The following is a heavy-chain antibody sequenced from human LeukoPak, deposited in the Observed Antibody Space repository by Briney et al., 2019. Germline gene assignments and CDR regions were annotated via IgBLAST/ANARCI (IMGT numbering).Heavy chain of an antibody. J-gene: IGHJ4*02. CDR2: ISNDGRSK. D-gene: IGHD6-19*01. V-gene: IGHV3-30*18. Sequence: PGRSLKLSCAASGFNFSSDAMHWVRQAPGKGLEWVAVISNDGRSKYFADSVKGRFTISRDNSKNTLYLQMNSLTAEDTAVFYCAKGLAGYTSGWYGIFDYWAQGALVTVSS. CDR3: AKGLAGYTSGWYGIFDY. CDR1: GFNFSSDA.